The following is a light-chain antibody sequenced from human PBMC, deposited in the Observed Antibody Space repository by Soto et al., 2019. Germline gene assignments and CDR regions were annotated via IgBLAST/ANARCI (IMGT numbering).Light chain of an antibody. V-gene: IGKV1-27*01. J-gene: IGKJ1*01. CDR3: QQYNGAPRT. Sequence: DIQMTQSPSSLSASVGDRATITCRASQGISNYLPWYQQRPGKVPDLLIYAASTLQSGVPSRFSGSGSGTDFPLNINSLQPEDCATYYCQQYNGAPRTFGQGTKVEIK. CDR1: QGISNY. CDR2: AAS.